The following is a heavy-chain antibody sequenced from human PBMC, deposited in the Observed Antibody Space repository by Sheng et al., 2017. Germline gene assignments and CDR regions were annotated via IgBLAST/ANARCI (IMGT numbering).Heavy chain of an antibody. V-gene: IGHV4-38-2*01. J-gene: IGHJ4*02. Sequence: QVQLQESGPGLVKPSETLSLTCAVSGYSISSGYYWGWIRQPPGKGLEWIGSIYHSGSTYYNPSLKSRVTISVDTSKNQFSLKLSSVTAADTAVYYCARRAGSSSWYPRGGIDYWGQGTLGHRLL. CDR1: GYSISSGYY. D-gene: IGHD6-13*01. CDR3: ARRAGSSSWYPRGGIDY. CDR2: IYHSGST.